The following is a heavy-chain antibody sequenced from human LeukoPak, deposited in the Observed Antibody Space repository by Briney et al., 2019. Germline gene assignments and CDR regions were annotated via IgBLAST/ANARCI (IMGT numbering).Heavy chain of an antibody. D-gene: IGHD6-19*01. CDR2: ISYDGSNK. V-gene: IGHV3-30*03. CDR1: GFTFSNYG. J-gene: IGHJ4*02. CDR3: VKQRDRQWLFDY. Sequence: GGSLRLSCAASGFTFSNYGVHWVRQAPGKGLEWVAVISYDGSNKYYADSVKGRFTISRDNSKNTLYLQMNSLRAEDTAVYYCVKQRDRQWLFDYWGQGTLVTVSS.